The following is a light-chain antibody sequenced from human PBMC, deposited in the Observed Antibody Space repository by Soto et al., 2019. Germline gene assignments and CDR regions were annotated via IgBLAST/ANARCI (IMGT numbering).Light chain of an antibody. CDR3: SSYTTSSNGV. J-gene: IGLJ3*02. CDR2: EAS. CDR1: GSDIGNYNY. Sequence: QSALTQPASVSGSPGQSITISCIGTGSDIGNYNYVSWYQHHPGKAPKLMIYEASNRPPGVSSRFSGSKSGNTASLTISGLQAEDEADYYCSSYTTSSNGVFGGGTKVTVL. V-gene: IGLV2-14*01.